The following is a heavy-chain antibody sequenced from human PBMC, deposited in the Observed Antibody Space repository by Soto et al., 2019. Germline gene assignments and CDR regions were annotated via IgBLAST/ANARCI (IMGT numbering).Heavy chain of an antibody. Sequence: PGGSLRLSCAASAFTFSGYWMAWVRQPPGKGLEWVANIKEDGSEKYYLVSVKGRFTISRDNAENSLFLQMKSLIAEDTAVYYCASYWHPGTFDIWGLGTMVTVSS. CDR3: ASYWHPGTFDI. CDR1: AFTFSGYW. CDR2: IKEDGSEK. V-gene: IGHV3-7*01. J-gene: IGHJ3*02. D-gene: IGHD2-15*01.